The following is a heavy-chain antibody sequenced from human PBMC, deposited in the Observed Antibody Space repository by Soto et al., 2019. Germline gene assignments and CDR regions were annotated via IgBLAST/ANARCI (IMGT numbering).Heavy chain of an antibody. J-gene: IGHJ4*02. CDR2: IRTIANGGTT. V-gene: IGHV3-49*04. D-gene: IGHD3-3*01. CDR3: ARAQNDFWSGDEDVELYYFDY. Sequence: GGSLRLSCAVSGFTLRNYGMNWVRQAPGKGLEWVGFIRTIANGGTTEYAASVKGRFTISRDDSTSIAYLQMNSLRTEDTAVYYCARAQNDFWSGDEDVELYYFDYWGQGTLVTVSS. CDR1: GFTLRNYG.